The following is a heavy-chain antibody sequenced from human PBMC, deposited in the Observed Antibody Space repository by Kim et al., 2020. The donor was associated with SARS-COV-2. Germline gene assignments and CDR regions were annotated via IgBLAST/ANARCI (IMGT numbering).Heavy chain of an antibody. Sequence: VSVKRRITINPDTSKNQFSLQLNSVTPEDMAVYYCARDRLWFGEFLYGMDVWGQGTTVTVSS. J-gene: IGHJ6*02. V-gene: IGHV6-1*01. CDR3: ARDRLWFGEFLYGMDV. D-gene: IGHD3-10*01.